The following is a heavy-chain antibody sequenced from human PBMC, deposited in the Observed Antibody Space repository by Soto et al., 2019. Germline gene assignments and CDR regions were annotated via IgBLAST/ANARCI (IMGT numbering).Heavy chain of an antibody. V-gene: IGHV4-4*07. CDR1: GGSISSYY. CDR3: ARDRTLGWVRNTKNYYGMDV. CDR2: IYTSGST. J-gene: IGHJ6*02. D-gene: IGHD1-1*01. Sequence: QVQLQESGPGLVKPSETLSLTCTVSGGSISSYYWSWIRQPAGKGLEWIGRIYTSGSTNYNPSLKRRVTMSVDTSKHQFSLKLSSVTAADTAVYYCARDRTLGWVRNTKNYYGMDVWGQGTTVTVSS.